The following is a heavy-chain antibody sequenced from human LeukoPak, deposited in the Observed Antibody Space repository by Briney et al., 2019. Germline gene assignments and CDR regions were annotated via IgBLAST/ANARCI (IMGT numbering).Heavy chain of an antibody. CDR3: ARGGVDSSWVYYYHMDV. CDR2: IIPIFGTA. J-gene: IGHJ6*03. V-gene: IGHV1-69*06. D-gene: IGHD6-13*01. CDR1: GGTFSSYT. Sequence: ASVKVSCRASGGTFSSYTISWVRQAPGQGLEWMGGIIPIFGTANYAQKFQGRVTITADKSTSTAYMELSSLRSEDTAVYYCARGGVDSSWVYYYHMDVWGKGTTLTVSS.